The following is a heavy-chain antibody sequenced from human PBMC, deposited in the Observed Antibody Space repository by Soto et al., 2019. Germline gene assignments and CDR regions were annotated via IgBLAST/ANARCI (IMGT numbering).Heavy chain of an antibody. CDR2: ITHDGSSA. V-gene: IGHV3-74*01. CDR3: ADLFAGFDI. Sequence: EVQVVESGGDLVQPGGSLRLSCVGSGFTFSSHWMHWVRLAPGKGLVWVAHITHDGSSATYADSVKGRFTISRDNAKNTLYLQMNTLRFEDTAVYYCADLFAGFDIWGQGTMVTVSS. D-gene: IGHD3-10*02. J-gene: IGHJ3*02. CDR1: GFTFSSHW.